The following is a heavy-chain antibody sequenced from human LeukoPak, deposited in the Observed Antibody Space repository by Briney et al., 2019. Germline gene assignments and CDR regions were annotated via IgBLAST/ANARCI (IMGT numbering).Heavy chain of an antibody. D-gene: IGHD6-13*01. Sequence: PGGSLRLSCAASGFTFSSYAMSWVRQAPGKGLEWVANIKQDGSETVYVDSVKGRFTISRDNAQSSLYLQMNSLRAEDTAVYYCARDPYSSSWSYGMDVWGQGTAVTVSS. J-gene: IGHJ6*02. CDR2: IKQDGSET. CDR1: GFTFSSYA. CDR3: ARDPYSSSWSYGMDV. V-gene: IGHV3-7*05.